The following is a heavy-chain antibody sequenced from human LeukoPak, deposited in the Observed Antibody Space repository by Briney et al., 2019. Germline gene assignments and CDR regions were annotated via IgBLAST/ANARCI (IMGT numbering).Heavy chain of an antibody. CDR3: ARDLRFIPAASANGWFDP. D-gene: IGHD6-13*01. CDR1: GYTFTHYG. CDR2: INTSNGNT. J-gene: IGHJ5*02. V-gene: IGHV1-18*01. Sequence: GASVKVSCRTSGYTFTHYGISWVRQVPGQGLEWLGWINTSNGNTNFAQKVQGRVTMTTDTSTSTAYMELRSLRSDDTAVHYCARDLRFIPAASANGWFDPWGQGTLVTVSS.